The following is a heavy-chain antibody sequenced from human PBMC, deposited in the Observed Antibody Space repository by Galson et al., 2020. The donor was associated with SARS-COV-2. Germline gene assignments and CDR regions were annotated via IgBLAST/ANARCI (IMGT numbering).Heavy chain of an antibody. D-gene: IGHD5-18*01. V-gene: IGHV4-39*01. Sequence: SETLSLTCTVSGGSISSSSYYWGWLRPPPGKGLEWIGSIYYSGSTYYTPSLKSRVTISVDTSKNQFSLKLSSVTAADTAVYYCQIQLWLPGAFDIWGQGTMVTVSS. J-gene: IGHJ3*02. CDR2: IYYSGST. CDR3: QIQLWLPGAFDI. CDR1: GGSISSSSYY.